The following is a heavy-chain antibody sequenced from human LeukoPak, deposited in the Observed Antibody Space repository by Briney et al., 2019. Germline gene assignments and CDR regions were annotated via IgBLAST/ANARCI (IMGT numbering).Heavy chain of an antibody. CDR1: GFTFSSHD. J-gene: IGHJ2*01. CDR2: IGIAGDP. D-gene: IGHD6-13*01. Sequence: PGGSLRLSCAAAGFTFSSHDMHWVRRGTGKGLEWVSGIGIAGDPYYLGSVKVRFTISRENAKNSLYLQMNGLRAGDTAVYYCARVPVVAAGQDWHFDLWGRGALVTVSS. CDR3: ARVPVVAAGQDWHFDL. V-gene: IGHV3-13*05.